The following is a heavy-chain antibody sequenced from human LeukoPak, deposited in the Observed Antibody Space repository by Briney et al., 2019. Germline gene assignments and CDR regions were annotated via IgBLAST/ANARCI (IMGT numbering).Heavy chain of an antibody. CDR2: IYHSGST. CDR1: GYSISSGYY. Sequence: SETLSLTCTVSGYSISSGYYWGWIRQPPGKGLEWIGSIYHSGSTYYNPSLKSRVTISVDTSKNQFSLKLSSVTAADTAVYYCARSESVLLWFGDLNWFDPWGQGTLVTVSS. D-gene: IGHD3-10*01. V-gene: IGHV4-38-2*02. J-gene: IGHJ5*02. CDR3: ARSESVLLWFGDLNWFDP.